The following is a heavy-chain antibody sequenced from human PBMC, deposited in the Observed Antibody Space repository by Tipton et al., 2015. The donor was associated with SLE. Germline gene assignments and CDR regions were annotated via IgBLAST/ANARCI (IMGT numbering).Heavy chain of an antibody. J-gene: IGHJ4*02. CDR3: ARGLTRGNGNFDY. CDR2: IFYSGST. D-gene: IGHD7-27*01. CDR1: GGSISSYY. V-gene: IGHV4-59*01. Sequence: TLSLTCTVSGGSISSYYWSWIRQLPGKGLEWIGYIFYSGSTNYNPSLKSRVTISVDTSKNQFSLKLSSVTAADTAVYYCARGLTRGNGNFDYWGQGTLVTVSS.